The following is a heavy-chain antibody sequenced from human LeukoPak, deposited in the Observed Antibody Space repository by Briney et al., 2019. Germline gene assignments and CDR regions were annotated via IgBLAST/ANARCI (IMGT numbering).Heavy chain of an antibody. CDR1: GFTFSDFA. J-gene: IGHJ6*04. Sequence: GGSLSLSCAASGFTFSDFAIHWVRQAPGKGLEWVAAISYDGSNQYYADSVKGRFTFSRDNSKNTVYLQMNSLRTEDTAVYYCAELGITMIGGVWGKGTTVTISS. V-gene: IGHV3-30*04. CDR3: AELGITMIGGV. CDR2: ISYDGSNQ. D-gene: IGHD3-10*02.